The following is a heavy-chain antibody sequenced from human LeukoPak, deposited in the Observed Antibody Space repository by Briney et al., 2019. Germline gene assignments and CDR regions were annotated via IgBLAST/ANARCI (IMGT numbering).Heavy chain of an antibody. Sequence: GGSLRLSCAASGFTFSSYAMSWVRQAPGKGLEWVSAISGSGGSSYYAGSVKGRFTISRDNSKNTLYLQMISLRAEDTAVYYCARVVVVAASDYWGQGTLVTVSS. D-gene: IGHD2-15*01. CDR1: GFTFSSYA. CDR3: ARVVVVAASDY. V-gene: IGHV3-23*01. CDR2: ISGSGGSS. J-gene: IGHJ4*02.